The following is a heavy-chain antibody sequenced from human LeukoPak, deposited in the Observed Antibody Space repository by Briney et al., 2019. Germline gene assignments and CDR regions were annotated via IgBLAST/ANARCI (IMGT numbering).Heavy chain of an antibody. Sequence: SETLSLACTVSGGSISICYWSWIRQPPGKGLGWLVYIYYSGSTNYKPSRRGRVTISLDTSTNQFSLKLSSVTAADTAVYYCARVSIPMMGNDAFDIWGQGTMVTVSS. J-gene: IGHJ3*02. CDR2: IYYSGST. CDR3: ARVSIPMMGNDAFDI. CDR1: GGSISICY. D-gene: IGHD3-22*01. V-gene: IGHV4-59*01.